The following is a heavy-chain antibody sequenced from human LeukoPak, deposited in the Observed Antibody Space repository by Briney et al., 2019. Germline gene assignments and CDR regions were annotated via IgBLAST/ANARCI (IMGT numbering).Heavy chain of an antibody. J-gene: IGHJ3*02. CDR3: ARGPHYYDSIPLGAFDI. D-gene: IGHD3-22*01. CDR1: GYTFSSYG. CDR2: ISAYNGNT. V-gene: IGHV1-18*01. Sequence: GASVKVSCKASGYTFSSYGISWVRQAPGQGLEWMGWISAYNGNTNYAQKLQGRVTMTTDTSTSTAYMELRSLRSDDTAVYYCARGPHYYDSIPLGAFDIWGQGTMVTVSS.